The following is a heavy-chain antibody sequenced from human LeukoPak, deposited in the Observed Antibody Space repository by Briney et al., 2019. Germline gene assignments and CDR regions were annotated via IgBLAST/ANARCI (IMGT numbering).Heavy chain of an antibody. CDR1: GFTLSSYW. J-gene: IGHJ4*02. D-gene: IGHD6-13*01. Sequence: GGSLRLSCAASGFTLSSYWMGWVRQAPGKGLEWGANIKQDGSDKYYVDSVKGRFTISRDNAKNSLDLQMNSLRAEDTAVYYCARGPPPSYSTTWFDYWGQGTLVTVSS. CDR3: ARGPPPSYSTTWFDY. V-gene: IGHV3-7*05. CDR2: IKQDGSDK.